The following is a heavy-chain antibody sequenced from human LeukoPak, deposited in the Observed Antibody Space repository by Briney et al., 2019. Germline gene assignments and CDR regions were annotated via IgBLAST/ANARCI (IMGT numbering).Heavy chain of an antibody. CDR2: ISSSSSYI. CDR1: GFTFSSYN. Sequence: GGSLRLSCAASGFTFSSYNMNWVRQAPGRGLEWVSSISSSSSYIYYTDSVKGRFTISRDNAKNSLYLQMNSLRADDTAIYYCARVSLGAAAGTSRWGQGTLVTVSS. V-gene: IGHV3-21*01. D-gene: IGHD6-13*01. CDR3: ARVSLGAAAGTSR. J-gene: IGHJ4*02.